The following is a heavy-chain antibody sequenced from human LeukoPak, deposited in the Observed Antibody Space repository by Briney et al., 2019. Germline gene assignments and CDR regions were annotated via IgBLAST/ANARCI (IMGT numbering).Heavy chain of an antibody. CDR1: GGTFSSYA. CDR2: IIPIFGTA. D-gene: IGHD3-22*01. V-gene: IGHV1-69*05. J-gene: IGHJ4*02. Sequence: SVKVSCKASGGTFSSYAISWVRQAPGQGLEWMGKIIPIFGTANYAQKFQGRVTITTDESTSTAYMELSSLRSEDTAVYYCARSPYYYDSSGYSVGWGQGTLVTVSS. CDR3: ARSPYYYDSSGYSVG.